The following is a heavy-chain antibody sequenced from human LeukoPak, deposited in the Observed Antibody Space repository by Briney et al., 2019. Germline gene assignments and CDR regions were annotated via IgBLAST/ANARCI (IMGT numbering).Heavy chain of an antibody. J-gene: IGHJ3*02. D-gene: IGHD2-15*01. CDR2: ISGSGGST. V-gene: IGHV3-23*01. CDR1: GFTFSSYG. CDR3: ARGSGGRRFDI. Sequence: GGSLRLSCAASGFTFSSYGMSWVRQAPGKGLEWVSAISGSGGSTYYADSVKGRFTISRDNSKNTLYLQMNSLRAEDTAVYYCARGSGGRRFDIWGQGTLVTVSS.